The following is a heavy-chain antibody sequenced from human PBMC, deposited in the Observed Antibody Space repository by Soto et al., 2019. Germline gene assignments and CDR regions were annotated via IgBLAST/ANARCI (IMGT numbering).Heavy chain of an antibody. V-gene: IGHV3-7*01. CDR2: IKQDGSEK. CDR1: GFTFSSYW. J-gene: IGHJ6*03. CDR3: ARGVVPAAIPPFEDYYYYYMDV. Sequence: GGSLRLSCAASGFTFSSYWMSWVRQAPGKGLEWVANIKQDGSEKYYVDSVKGRFTISRDNAKNSLYLQMNSLRAEDTAVYYCARGVVPAAIPPFEDYYYYYMDVWGKGTTVTVSS. D-gene: IGHD2-2*01.